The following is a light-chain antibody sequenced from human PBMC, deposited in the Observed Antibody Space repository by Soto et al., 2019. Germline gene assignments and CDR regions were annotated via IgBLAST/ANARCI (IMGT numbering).Light chain of an antibody. J-gene: IGKJ2*01. V-gene: IGKV3-20*01. CDR1: QSVTSSH. CDR3: LLYFSPDRYT. Sequence: EIVLTQTPGTLSLSPGERATLSCRASQSVTSSHLAWYQQKPGQDPRLLIYGASTRPTGIPDRFSGSGSDTDFSLTIRRLDPEDFAMYYCLLYFSPDRYTFGPGTKVQIK. CDR2: GAS.